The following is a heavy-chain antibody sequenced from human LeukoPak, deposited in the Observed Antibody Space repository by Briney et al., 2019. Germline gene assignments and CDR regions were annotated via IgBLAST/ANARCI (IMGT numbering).Heavy chain of an antibody. V-gene: IGHV1-18*01. J-gene: IGHJ6*03. Sequence: ASVKVSCKASGYTFTSYGISWVRQAPGQGLEWMGWISAYNGNTNYAQKLQGRVTMTTDTSTSTAYMELRSLRSDDTAVYYCARDGKPARITIFGVDHSYYYYYMDVWGKGTTVTVSS. CDR3: ARDGKPARITIFGVDHSYYYYYMDV. CDR2: ISAYNGNT. CDR1: GYTFTSYG. D-gene: IGHD3-3*01.